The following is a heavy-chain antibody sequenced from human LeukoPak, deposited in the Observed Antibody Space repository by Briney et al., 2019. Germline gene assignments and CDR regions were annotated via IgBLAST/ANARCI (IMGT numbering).Heavy chain of an antibody. CDR1: GGSFSGHY. V-gene: IGHV4-34*01. D-gene: IGHD4-17*01. CDR3: ARGVMTTVTTRANWFDP. Sequence: SETLSLTCAVSGGSFSGHYWNWIRQPPGKGLEWIGEINHGGGTNYNPSLKSRVTISVDTSQKQFSLRLSSVTAADTAVYYCARGVMTTVTTRANWFDPWGQGTLVTVSS. J-gene: IGHJ5*02. CDR2: INHGGGT.